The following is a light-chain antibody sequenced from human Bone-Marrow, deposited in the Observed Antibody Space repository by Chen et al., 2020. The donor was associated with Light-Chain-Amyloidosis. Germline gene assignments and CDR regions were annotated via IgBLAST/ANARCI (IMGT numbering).Light chain of an antibody. CDR3: ATYDDSLNGAA. CDR2: TNS. J-gene: IGLJ2*01. V-gene: IGLV1-44*01. Sequence: QSVLSQPPSASGTPGQRVTISCSGGRSNIGSNTVNWYQHLPGKAPKLLIHTNSYRPSGVPDRFSASKSGTSASLAISVLQSEDEADYYCATYDDSLNGAAFGGGTKLTVL. CDR1: RSNIGSNT.